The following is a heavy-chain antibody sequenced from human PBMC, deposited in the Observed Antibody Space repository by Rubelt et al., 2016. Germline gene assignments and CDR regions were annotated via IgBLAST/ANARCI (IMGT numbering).Heavy chain of an antibody. Sequence: QLRLQESGPGLVKPSETLSLTCSVSGGSISSGNYYWGWIRQPPGKGLEWIGSIYYSGSTYYNPPPKRRVTRSVDTSKNQLSRKLSSVTAADTAVYYCASPSGRWREWMILDCWGQGTLVTVSS. V-gene: IGHV4-39*01. CDR2: IYYSGST. CDR1: GGSISSGNYY. CDR3: ASPSGRWREWMILDC. D-gene: IGHD3/OR15-3a*01. J-gene: IGHJ4*02.